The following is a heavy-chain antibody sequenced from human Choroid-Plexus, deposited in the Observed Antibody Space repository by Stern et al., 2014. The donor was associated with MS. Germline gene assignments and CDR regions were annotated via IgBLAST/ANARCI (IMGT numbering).Heavy chain of an antibody. CDR1: GFTFGSCA. V-gene: IGHV3-30*18. Sequence: VQLVESGGGVVQPGRPLRLSCVASGFTFGSCAMHWVRQAPGMGLEWVAGVSYDGSNKYYSDSVKGRFAISRDNSQNTLYKQMSSLRPEDTAVYYCAKDRQYLTYFFDHWGQGSLVTVSS. J-gene: IGHJ5*02. CDR3: AKDRQYLTYFFDH. D-gene: IGHD2/OR15-2a*01. CDR2: VSYDGSNK.